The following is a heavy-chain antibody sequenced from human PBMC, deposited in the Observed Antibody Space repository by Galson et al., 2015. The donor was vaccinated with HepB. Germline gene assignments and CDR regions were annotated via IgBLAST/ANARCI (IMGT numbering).Heavy chain of an antibody. CDR3: AKERDVIAADPSLDS. Sequence: SVKVSCKASGYSFTGYYMHWVRQAPGQGLEWMGRINPNSGGTNYAQKFQGRVTMTRDTSISTAYMELSRLRTEDTAVYYCAKERDVIAADPSLDSWGQGAPVTVSS. D-gene: IGHD2-15*01. J-gene: IGHJ4*02. V-gene: IGHV1-2*06. CDR2: INPNSGGT. CDR1: GYSFTGYY.